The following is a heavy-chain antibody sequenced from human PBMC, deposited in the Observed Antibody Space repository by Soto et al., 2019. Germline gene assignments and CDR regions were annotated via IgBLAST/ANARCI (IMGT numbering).Heavy chain of an antibody. D-gene: IGHD2-21*01. Sequence: GGSLRLSCAAPGFTFSNAWMSWVRQAPGKGLEWVGRIKSKTDGGTTDYAAPVKGRFTISRDDSKNTLYLQMNSLKTEDTAVYYCTTHATAIPGTYLDGFAFDLWGQGTMVTVSS. V-gene: IGHV3-15*01. CDR1: GFTFSNAW. J-gene: IGHJ3*01. CDR3: TTHATAIPGTYLDGFAFDL. CDR2: IKSKTDGGTT.